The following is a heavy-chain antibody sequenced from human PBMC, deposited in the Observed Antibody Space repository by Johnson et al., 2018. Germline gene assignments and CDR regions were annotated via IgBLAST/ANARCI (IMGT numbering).Heavy chain of an antibody. CDR3: ARYSSSVSLDY. V-gene: IGHV4-59*01. Sequence: QVQLQESGPGLVKPSETLSLTCTVSSGSISSYYWNWIRQPPGKGLEWIGYIYYSGGTTYNPSLKSRVTISVDTSKSQFSLKLSSVTAADTAVYYCARYSSSVSLDYWGQGTLVTVSS. D-gene: IGHD6-6*01. CDR1: SGSISSYY. J-gene: IGHJ4*02. CDR2: IYYSGGT.